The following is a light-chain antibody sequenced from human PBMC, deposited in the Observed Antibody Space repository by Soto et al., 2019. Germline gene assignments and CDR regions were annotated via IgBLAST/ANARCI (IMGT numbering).Light chain of an antibody. J-gene: IGLJ2*01. V-gene: IGLV2-14*01. CDR1: SSDVGDYNY. CDR2: GVS. CDR3: SSYTSTNTLV. Sequence: QSALTKPASVSGSPGQSITISCTGTSSDVGDYNYVSWYQQHPGKAPKLIIYGVSNRPSGISNRFSGSKSGNTASLTISGLQAEDEADYYCSSYTSTNTLVFGGGTKLTVL.